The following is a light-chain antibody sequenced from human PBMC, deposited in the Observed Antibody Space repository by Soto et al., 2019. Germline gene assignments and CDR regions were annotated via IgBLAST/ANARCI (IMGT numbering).Light chain of an antibody. J-gene: IGLJ3*02. CDR3: CSYSTSHIWL. CDR2: EGT. CDR1: SSDVGSYNL. Sequence: QSALTQPASVSGSPGQSITISCTGSSSDVGSYNLVSWYQQHPGKAPKLMIYEGTERPSGVSNRFSGSKSGNTASLTISGLQAEDEADYYCCSYSTSHIWLFGGGTKVTVL. V-gene: IGLV2-23*01.